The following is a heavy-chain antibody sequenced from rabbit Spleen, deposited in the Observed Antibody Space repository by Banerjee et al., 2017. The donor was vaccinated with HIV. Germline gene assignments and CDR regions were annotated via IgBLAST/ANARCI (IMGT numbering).Heavy chain of an antibody. CDR2: IDPIFGIT. Sequence: QEQLVESGGGLVQPGGSLKLSCKASRFDFNSGGVSWVRQAPGKGLEWIGYIDPIFGITYFANWVNGRFTISSHNAQNTVFLQLNSLTAADTATYFCVREVAAKFNFWGPGTLVTVS. D-gene: IGHD4-1*01. CDR1: RFDFNSGG. V-gene: IGHV1S47*01. CDR3: VREVAAKFNF. J-gene: IGHJ4*01.